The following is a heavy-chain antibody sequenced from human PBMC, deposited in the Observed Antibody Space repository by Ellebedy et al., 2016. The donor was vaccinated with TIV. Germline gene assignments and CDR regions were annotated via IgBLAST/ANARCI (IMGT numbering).Heavy chain of an antibody. D-gene: IGHD3-22*01. CDR1: GGSISRNCCH. CDR2: IYYSGRT. Sequence: MPSETLSLTCIVSGGSISRNCCHWGWIRQPPGKGLVWDGNIYYSGRTNYNPSIRSRVTISLDTSKNQLSLKLRSVTDADTAVYHCARGTDDYDSSGSTPNDAYDIWGQGTMVTVSS. V-gene: IGHV4-39*07. J-gene: IGHJ3*02. CDR3: ARGTDDYDSSGSTPNDAYDI.